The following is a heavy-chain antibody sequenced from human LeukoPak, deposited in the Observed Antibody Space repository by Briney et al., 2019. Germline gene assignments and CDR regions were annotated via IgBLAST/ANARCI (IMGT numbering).Heavy chain of an antibody. CDR3: AKWSGDYPSYYLDY. CDR2: IRSDGSSK. CDR1: GFTFSSFG. D-gene: IGHD4-17*01. J-gene: IGHJ4*02. Sequence: GGSLRLSCAASGFTFSSFGLHWVRQAPGKGLEWVALIRSDGSSKNYADSVKGRFTISRDTSKNTVHLQVNNLRAEDTAVYYCAKWSGDYPSYYLDYWGQGTLVTVSS. V-gene: IGHV3-30*02.